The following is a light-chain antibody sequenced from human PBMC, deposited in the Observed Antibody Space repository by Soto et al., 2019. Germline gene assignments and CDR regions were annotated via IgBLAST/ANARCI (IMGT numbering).Light chain of an antibody. CDR1: QSINGY. J-gene: IGKJ1*01. CDR3: QQRSNWPPWT. Sequence: EIVLTQSPATLSLSPGERATLSCRASQSINGYLAWYQHKPGQAPRLLIDDASNRATGVLARFSGSGSGTDFTLTISSLEPEDFAVYYCQQRSNWPPWTFGQGTKVEIK. V-gene: IGKV3-11*01. CDR2: DAS.